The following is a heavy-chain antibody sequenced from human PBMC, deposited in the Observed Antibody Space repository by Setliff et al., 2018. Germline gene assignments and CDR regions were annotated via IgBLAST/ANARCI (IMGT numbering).Heavy chain of an antibody. CDR3: ARSRTGEYSSGWLNWFDP. CDR2: IYYSGST. D-gene: IGHD6-19*01. CDR1: GGSISSGGYY. Sequence: SETLSLTCTVSGGSISSGGYYWSWIRQHPGKGLEWIGYIYYSGSTYYNPSLKSRVTISVDTSKNQFSLRAEDMAVYYCARSRTGEYSSGWLNWFDPWGQGTLVTVSS. V-gene: IGHV4-31*03. J-gene: IGHJ5*02.